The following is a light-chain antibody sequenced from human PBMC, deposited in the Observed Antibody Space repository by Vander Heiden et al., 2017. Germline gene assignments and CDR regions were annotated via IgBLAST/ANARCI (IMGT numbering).Light chain of an antibody. CDR1: QSVGSY. Sequence: ESVLTQSPATLSLSPGERVTLSCRASQSVGSYLACYQQKPGQAPRLLIYDASNRATGIPARFSGSRSGTNFTLTISSLVPEDFAVYYCQQRSNWPPTFGQGTKVEIK. CDR2: DAS. CDR3: QQRSNWPPT. V-gene: IGKV3-11*01. J-gene: IGKJ1*01.